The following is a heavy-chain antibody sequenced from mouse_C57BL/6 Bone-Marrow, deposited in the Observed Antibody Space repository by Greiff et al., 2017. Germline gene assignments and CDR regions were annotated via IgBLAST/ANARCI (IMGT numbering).Heavy chain of an antibody. D-gene: IGHD1-1*01. V-gene: IGHV1-81*01. J-gene: IGHJ1*03. Sequence: VKLQESGAELARPGASVKLSCKASGYTFTSYGISWVKQRTGQGLEWIGEIYPRSGNTYYNEKFKGKATLTADKSSSTAYMELRSLTSEDSAVYFCARRMHYYGSSHWYFDVWGTGTTVTVSS. CDR1: GYTFTSYG. CDR2: IYPRSGNT. CDR3: ARRMHYYGSSHWYFDV.